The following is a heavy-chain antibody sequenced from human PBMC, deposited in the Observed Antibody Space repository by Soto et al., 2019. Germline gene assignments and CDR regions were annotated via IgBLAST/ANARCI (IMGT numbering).Heavy chain of an antibody. V-gene: IGHV3-33*01. J-gene: IGHJ4*02. Sequence: QVQLVESGGGVVQPGRSLRLSCAASGFTFSSYGMHWVRQAPGKGLEWVAVIWYDGSNKYYADSVKGRFTISRDNSKNTLDLQMNSLRAEDTAVYYGAREGNHDYDSSGSLDYWGQGTLVTVSS. CDR3: AREGNHDYDSSGSLDY. D-gene: IGHD3-22*01. CDR2: IWYDGSNK. CDR1: GFTFSSYG.